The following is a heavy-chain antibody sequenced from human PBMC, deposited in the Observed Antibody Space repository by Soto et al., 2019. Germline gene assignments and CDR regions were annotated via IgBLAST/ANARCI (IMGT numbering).Heavy chain of an antibody. Sequence: SETLSLTCTVSGGSISSGGYYWSWIRQHPGKGLEWIGYIYYSGSTYYNPSLKSRVTISVDTSKNQFSLKPSSVTAADPAVYYCAEGGDKNGYFFGWLGPWGQGTLVTVSS. CDR1: GGSISSGGYY. D-gene: IGHD3-22*01. V-gene: IGHV4-31*03. J-gene: IGHJ5*02. CDR2: IYYSGST. CDR3: AEGGDKNGYFFGWLGP.